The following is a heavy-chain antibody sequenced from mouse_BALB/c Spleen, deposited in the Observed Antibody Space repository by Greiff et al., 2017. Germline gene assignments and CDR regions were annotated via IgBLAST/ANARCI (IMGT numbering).Heavy chain of an antibody. CDR1: GFSLTSYG. V-gene: IGHV2-9*02. CDR2: IWAGGST. J-gene: IGHJ3*01. CDR3: ARGGTTETLTFAY. Sequence: VQRVESGPGLVAPSQSLSITCTVSGFSLTSYGVHWVRQPPGKGLEWLGVIWAGGSTNYNSALMSRLSISKDNSKSQVFLKMNSLQTDDTAMYYCARGGTTETLTFAYWGQGTLVTVSA. D-gene: IGHD1-1*01.